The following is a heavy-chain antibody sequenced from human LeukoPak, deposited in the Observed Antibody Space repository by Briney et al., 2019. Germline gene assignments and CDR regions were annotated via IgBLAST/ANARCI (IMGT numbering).Heavy chain of an antibody. J-gene: IGHJ5*02. D-gene: IGHD1-26*01. CDR1: GFSFSTYA. CDR2: IGYSGETI. V-gene: IGHV3-23*01. Sequence: GGSLRLSCAASGFSFSTYAMSWVRQAPGKGLEWVSVIGYSGETIYYADSVKGRFTISRDNAKNSLYLQMNSLRAEDTALYYCAKGSGGSYSGWFDPWGQGTLVTVSS. CDR3: AKGSGGSYSGWFDP.